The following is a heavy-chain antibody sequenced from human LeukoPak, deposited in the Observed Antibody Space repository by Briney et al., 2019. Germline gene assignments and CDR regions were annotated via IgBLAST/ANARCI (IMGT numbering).Heavy chain of an antibody. V-gene: IGHV1-46*01. J-gene: IGHJ4*02. CDR3: ATHDLAGTSPFDY. D-gene: IGHD6-19*01. CDR1: GYTVTSYY. CDR2: INPSGDST. Sequence: ASVKVSCKTSGYTVTSYYIHWVRQAPGQGLEWMGIINPSGDSTTYPQKFQGRVTMTRDTSTSTVYMELSGLRFDDTAVYYCATHDLAGTSPFDYWGQGTLVTVSS.